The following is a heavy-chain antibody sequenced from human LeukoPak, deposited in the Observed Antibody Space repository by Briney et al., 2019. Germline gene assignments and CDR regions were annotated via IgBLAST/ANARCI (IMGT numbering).Heavy chain of an antibody. CDR1: GYTFTGYY. V-gene: IGHV1-2*02. Sequence: GESLKISCKGSGYTFTGYYMHWVRQAPGQGLEWMGWINPNSGGTYYAQKFQGRVTMTRDTSISTAYMELSRLRSDDTAVYYCARERRRLVGFDPWGQGTLVTVSS. CDR2: INPNSGGT. CDR3: ARERRRLVGFDP. J-gene: IGHJ5*02.